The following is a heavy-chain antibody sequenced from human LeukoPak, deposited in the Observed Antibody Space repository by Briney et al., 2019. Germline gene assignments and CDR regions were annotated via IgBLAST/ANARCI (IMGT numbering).Heavy chain of an antibody. J-gene: IGHJ6*02. Sequence: SETLSLTCTVSGGSVSSYYWSWIRQPPGKGLEWIGYIYYSGRTNYNPSLKSRVTISVDTSKNQFSLKLSSVTAADTAVYHCARDNWNYGSSMDVWGQGTTVTVSS. CDR1: GGSVSSYY. V-gene: IGHV4-59*02. D-gene: IGHD1-7*01. CDR3: ARDNWNYGSSMDV. CDR2: IYYSGRT.